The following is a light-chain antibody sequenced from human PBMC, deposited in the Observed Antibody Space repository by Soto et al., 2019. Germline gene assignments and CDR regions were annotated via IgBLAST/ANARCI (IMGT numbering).Light chain of an antibody. J-gene: IGLJ2*01. CDR3: CSYAGISIVV. CDR1: SSDVGSYKL. CDR2: EGS. Sequence: QSALTQPASVSGSPGQSITISCTGTSSDVGSYKLVSWYQQHPGKAPKLMIYEGSKRPSGVSNRFSGSKSGNTASLTISGLQAEDEAEYYCCSYAGISIVVFGGGTKLTVL. V-gene: IGLV2-23*01.